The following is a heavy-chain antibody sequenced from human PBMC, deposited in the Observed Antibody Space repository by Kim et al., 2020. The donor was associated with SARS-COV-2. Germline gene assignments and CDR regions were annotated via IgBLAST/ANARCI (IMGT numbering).Heavy chain of an antibody. CDR3: ASAHQYYYYGMDV. J-gene: IGHJ6*02. CDR1: GYTFTGYY. V-gene: IGHV1-2*06. CDR2: INPNSGGT. Sequence: ASVKVSCKASGYTFTGYYMHWVRQAPGQGLEWMGRINPNSGGTNYAQKFQGRVTMTRDTSISTAYMELSRLRSDDTAVYYCASAHQYYYYGMDVWGQGTTVTVSS.